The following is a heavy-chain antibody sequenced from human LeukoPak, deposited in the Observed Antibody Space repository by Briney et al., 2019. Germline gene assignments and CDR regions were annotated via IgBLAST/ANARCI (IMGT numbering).Heavy chain of an antibody. CDR3: ARESDGYCSSTSCSTNAFDI. CDR1: GYTFTSYG. J-gene: IGHJ3*02. V-gene: IGHV1-18*01. Sequence: GASVKVSCKASGYTFTSYGISWVRQAPGQGLEWMGWISAYNGNTNYAQKLQGRVTMTTDTSTSTAYMELRSLRSDDTAVYYCARESDGYCSSTSCSTNAFDIWGQGTMVTVSS. CDR2: ISAYNGNT. D-gene: IGHD2-2*02.